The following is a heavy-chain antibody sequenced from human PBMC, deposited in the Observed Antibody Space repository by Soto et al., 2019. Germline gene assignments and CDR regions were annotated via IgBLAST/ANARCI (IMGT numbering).Heavy chain of an antibody. J-gene: IGHJ5*02. CDR2: IRGSADSA. Sequence: GGSLRLSCAASGFTFSSYGMSWVRQAPRKGLEWVSTIRGSADSANYADSVKGRFTISRDNSKNMLYLQMNSLRADDTAVYYCAKHLWFGEAVFDPWGQGTLVTVSS. D-gene: IGHD3-10*01. CDR3: AKHLWFGEAVFDP. CDR1: GFTFSSYG. V-gene: IGHV3-23*01.